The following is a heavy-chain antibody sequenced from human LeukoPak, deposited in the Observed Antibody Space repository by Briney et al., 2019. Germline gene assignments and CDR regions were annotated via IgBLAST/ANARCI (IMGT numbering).Heavy chain of an antibody. CDR2: IYYSGST. V-gene: IGHV4-59*01. CDR1: GGSISSYY. J-gene: IGHJ4*02. CDR3: ARTEGRLLWFGELSPFDY. Sequence: SETLSLTCTVSGGSISSYYWSWIRQPPGKGLEWIGYIYYSGSTNYNPSLTSRVTISVDTSKNQFSLKLSSVTAADTAVYYCARTEGRLLWFGELSPFDYWGQGTLVTVSS. D-gene: IGHD3-10*01.